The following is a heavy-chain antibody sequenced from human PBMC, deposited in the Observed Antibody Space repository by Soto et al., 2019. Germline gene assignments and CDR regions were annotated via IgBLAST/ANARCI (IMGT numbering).Heavy chain of an antibody. CDR2: IDPSDSYT. D-gene: IGHD5-18*01. V-gene: IGHV5-10-1*01. Sequence: GESLKISCKGSGYSFTSYWIGWVRQMPGKGLEWMGRIDPSDSYTNYSPSFQGHVTISADKSISTAYLQWSSLKASDTAMYYCARYVDTAMVPYYYYYYGMDVWGQGTTVTVSS. CDR1: GYSFTSYW. CDR3: ARYVDTAMVPYYYYYYGMDV. J-gene: IGHJ6*02.